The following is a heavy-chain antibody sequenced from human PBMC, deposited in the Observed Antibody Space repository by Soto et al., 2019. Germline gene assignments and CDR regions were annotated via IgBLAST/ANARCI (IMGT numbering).Heavy chain of an antibody. CDR3: TRQQLLPFYYALDV. V-gene: IGHV4-59*01. CDR1: GGSMSGYY. CDR2: IYYRGST. Sequence: SETLSLTCTVAGGSMSGYYWSWIRQSPGKGLEYIGYIYYRGSTNYNPSLKSRVTMSVDTSRNQFSLKVNSVTAADTAVYYCTRQQLLPFYYALDVSGPGTTVSVSS. D-gene: IGHD6-13*01. J-gene: IGHJ6*02.